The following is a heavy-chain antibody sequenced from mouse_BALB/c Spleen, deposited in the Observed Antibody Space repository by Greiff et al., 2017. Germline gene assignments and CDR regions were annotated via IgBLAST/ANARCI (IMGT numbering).Heavy chain of an antibody. V-gene: IGHV5-15*02. J-gene: IGHJ4*01. CDR2: ISNLAYSI. Sequence: EVKVEESGGGLVQPGGSRKLSCAASGFTFSDYGMAWVRQAPGKGPEWVAFISNLAYSIYYADTVTGRFTISRENAKNTLYLEMSSLRSEDTAMYYCARESSYYAMDDGGQGTSVTVSS. D-gene: IGHD1-1*01. CDR3: ARESSYYAMDD. CDR1: GFTFSDYG.